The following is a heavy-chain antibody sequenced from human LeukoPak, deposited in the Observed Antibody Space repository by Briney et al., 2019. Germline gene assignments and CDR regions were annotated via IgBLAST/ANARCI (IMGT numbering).Heavy chain of an antibody. V-gene: IGHV3-20*04. CDR2: INWNGGST. CDR1: GFTFDDYG. J-gene: IGHJ3*02. CDR3: ASHCSGGSCSDDAFDI. D-gene: IGHD2-15*01. Sequence: GGSLRLSCAASGFTFDDYGMSWVRQAPRKGLEWVSGINWNGGSTGYADSVKGRFTISRDNAKNSLYLQMNSLRAEDTALYYCASHCSGGSCSDDAFDIWGQGTMVTVSS.